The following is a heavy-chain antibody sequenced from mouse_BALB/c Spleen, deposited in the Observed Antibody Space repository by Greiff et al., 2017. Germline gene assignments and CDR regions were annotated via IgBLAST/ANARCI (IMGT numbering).Heavy chain of an antibody. CDR1: GYSITSGYY. V-gene: IGHV3-6*02. J-gene: IGHJ2*01. CDR3: AGATMQYYFEY. D-gene: IGHD6-5*01. CDR2: ISYDGSN. Sequence: EVKSEESGPGFVKPSQSLSLTCSVTGYSITSGYYWNWLRQFPGNKLEWMGYISYDGSNNYNPSLKNRISITRETSKNQFFLKLNSVTTEDTATYYWAGATMQYYFEYWGEGTTRPVSS.